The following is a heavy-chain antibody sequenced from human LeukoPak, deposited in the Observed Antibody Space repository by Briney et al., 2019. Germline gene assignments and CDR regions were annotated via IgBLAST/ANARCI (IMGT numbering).Heavy chain of an antibody. D-gene: IGHD5-18*01. J-gene: IGHJ5*02. CDR1: GFTFSSYG. Sequence: GGSLRLSCAASGFTFSSYGMHWVRQAPGKGLEWVAVISYDGSNKYYADSVKGRFTISRDNSKNTLYLQMNSLRAEDTAVYYCARGARGYSYGNWFDPWGQGTLVTVFS. CDR2: ISYDGSNK. CDR3: ARGARGYSYGNWFDP. V-gene: IGHV3-30*03.